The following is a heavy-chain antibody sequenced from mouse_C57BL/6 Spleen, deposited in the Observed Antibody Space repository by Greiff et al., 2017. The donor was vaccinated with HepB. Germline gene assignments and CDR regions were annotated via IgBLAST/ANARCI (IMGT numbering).Heavy chain of an antibody. CDR2: IRNKANGYTT. J-gene: IGHJ4*01. Sequence: EVQGVESGGGLVQPGGSLSLSCAASGFTFTDYYMSWVRQPPGKALEWLGFIRNKANGYTTEYSASVKGRFTISRDNSQSILYLQMNALRAEDSATYYCAREAAYYSNYYAMDYWGQGTSVTVSS. D-gene: IGHD2-5*01. CDR3: AREAAYYSNYYAMDY. CDR1: GFTFTDYY. V-gene: IGHV7-3*01.